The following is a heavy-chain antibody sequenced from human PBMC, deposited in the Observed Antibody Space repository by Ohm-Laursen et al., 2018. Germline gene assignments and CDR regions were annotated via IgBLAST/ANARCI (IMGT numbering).Heavy chain of an antibody. CDR3: ARLSGVDSSGYPAPSDL. D-gene: IGHD3-22*01. Sequence: ASVKVSCKTSGYTFTGYYMHWVRQAPGQGLEWMGWINPNSGGTNYAQKFQGRVTMTRDTSISTAYMELSRLRSDDTAVYYCARLSGVDSSGYPAPSDLWGQGTLVTVSS. J-gene: IGHJ5*02. CDR1: GYTFTGYY. CDR2: INPNSGGT. V-gene: IGHV1-2*02.